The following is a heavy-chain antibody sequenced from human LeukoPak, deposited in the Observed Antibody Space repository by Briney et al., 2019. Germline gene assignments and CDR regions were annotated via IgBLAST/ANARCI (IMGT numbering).Heavy chain of an antibody. D-gene: IGHD3-3*01. CDR1: GGTFSSYA. J-gene: IGHJ4*02. CDR3: ALLLEWSDQWGIDY. V-gene: IGHV1-69*05. CDR2: IIPIFGTA. Sequence: GASVKVSCKASGGTFSSYAISWVRQAPGQGLEWMGRIIPIFGTANYAQKFQGRVTITTDESTSTAYMELSSLRPEDTVVYYCALLLEWSDQWGIDYWGQGTLVTVSS.